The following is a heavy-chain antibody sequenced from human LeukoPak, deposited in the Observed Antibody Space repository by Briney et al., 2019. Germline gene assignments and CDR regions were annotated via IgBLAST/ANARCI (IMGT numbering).Heavy chain of an antibody. CDR1: RFTFSNYW. CDR2: INGDGSST. Sequence: PGGSLRLSCAASRFTFSNYWIHWVRQAPGKGLVWVSHINGDGSSTSYADSVKGRFAISRNNAKNTLYLQMNSLRAEDTAVYYCARTMTGAFFDYWGQGALVTVSS. V-gene: IGHV3-74*01. CDR3: ARTMTGAFFDY. J-gene: IGHJ4*02. D-gene: IGHD3-9*01.